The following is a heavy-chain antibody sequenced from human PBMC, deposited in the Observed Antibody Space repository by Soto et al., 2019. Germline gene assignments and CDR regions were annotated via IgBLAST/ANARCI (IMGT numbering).Heavy chain of an antibody. CDR1: GGSINCGVDF. Sequence: SETLSLTCTVSGGSINCGVDFWSWIRQHPGKGLEWIGYISHSGRAFYNPSLKSRVSISVDTSKNQFSLKLNSVTAADTAVYYCARGSNYGSRFDYWGQGTLVTVSS. V-gene: IGHV4-31*03. CDR3: ARGSNYGSRFDY. J-gene: IGHJ4*02. D-gene: IGHD3-10*01. CDR2: ISHSGRA.